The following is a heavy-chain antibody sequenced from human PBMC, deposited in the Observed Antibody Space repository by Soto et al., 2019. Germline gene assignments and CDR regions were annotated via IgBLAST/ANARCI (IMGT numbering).Heavy chain of an antibody. CDR2: IYYSGST. V-gene: IGHV4-59*01. CDR1: GGSISSYY. D-gene: IGHD2-15*01. J-gene: IGHJ6*03. Sequence: SETLSLTCTVSGGSISSYYWSWIRQPPGKGLEWIGYIYYSGSTNYNPSLKSRVTISVDTSKNQFSLKLSSVTAADTAVYYCARDQEGYCSGGSCYDYYYMDVWGKGTTVTVSS. CDR3: ARDQEGYCSGGSCYDYYYMDV.